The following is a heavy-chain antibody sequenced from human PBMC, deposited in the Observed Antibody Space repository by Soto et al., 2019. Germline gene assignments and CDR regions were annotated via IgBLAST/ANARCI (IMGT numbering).Heavy chain of an antibody. Sequence: QITLKESGPTLVKPTQTLTLTCTFSGFSLSTSGVGVGWIRQPPGKALEWLALIYWDDDKRYSPSLKSRLTITKDTSKDQVVLTMTNMDPVDTATYYCAHILGGDTGNRLFDYWGQGTLVTVSS. D-gene: IGHD5-18*01. V-gene: IGHV2-5*02. CDR1: GFSLSTSGVG. J-gene: IGHJ4*02. CDR2: IYWDDDK. CDR3: AHILGGDTGNRLFDY.